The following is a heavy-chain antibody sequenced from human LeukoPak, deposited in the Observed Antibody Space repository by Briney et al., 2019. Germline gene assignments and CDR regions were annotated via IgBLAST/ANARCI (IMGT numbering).Heavy chain of an antibody. CDR3: ARGLPPRRLYDSNGYYSYYFDY. Sequence: GASVKVSCKASGGTFSSYAISWVRQAPGQGLEWMGGIIPIFGTANYAQKFQGRVTITADESTSTAYMALRSLRSDDTAVYYCARGLPPRRLYDSNGYYSYYFDYWGQGTLVTVSS. D-gene: IGHD3-22*01. J-gene: IGHJ4*02. V-gene: IGHV1-69*13. CDR2: IIPIFGTA. CDR1: GGTFSSYA.